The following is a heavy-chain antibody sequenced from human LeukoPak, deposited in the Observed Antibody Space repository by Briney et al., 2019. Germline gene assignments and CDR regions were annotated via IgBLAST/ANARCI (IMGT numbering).Heavy chain of an antibody. CDR1: GGSFSGYY. CDR2: INHSGST. J-gene: IGHJ5*02. Sequence: PSETLSLTCAVYGGSFSGYYWSWIRQPPGKGLEWIGEINHSGSTNYNPSLKSRVTISVDTSKNQFSLKLSSVTAADTAVYYCARGGYYDILTGYYWFDPWGQGTLVTVSS. V-gene: IGHV4-34*01. D-gene: IGHD3-9*01. CDR3: ARGGYYDILTGYYWFDP.